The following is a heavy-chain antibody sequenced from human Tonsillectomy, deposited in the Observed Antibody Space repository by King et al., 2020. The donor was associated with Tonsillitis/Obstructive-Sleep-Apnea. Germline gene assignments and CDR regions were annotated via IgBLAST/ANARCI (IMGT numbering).Heavy chain of an antibody. CDR1: GYTFTGDY. D-gene: IGHD6-19*01. CDR3: AREVAGILDYFDY. CDR2: SNPNSGGT. Sequence: VQLVESGAEVKKPGASVKVSCKASGYTFTGDYMHWVRQAPGQGLEGKGRSNPNSGGTNYAQKFQGRVTMTRDTSISTADMELSRLRSDDTVVYYCAREVAGILDYFDYWGQGPLVTVSS. V-gene: IGHV1-2*05. J-gene: IGHJ4*02.